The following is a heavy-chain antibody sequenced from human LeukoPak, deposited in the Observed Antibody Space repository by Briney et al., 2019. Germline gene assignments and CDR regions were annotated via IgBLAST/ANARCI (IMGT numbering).Heavy chain of an antibody. D-gene: IGHD3-22*01. Sequence: ASVQVSCNASGSTFTAYYMHWVRQAPGQGLEWMGWLNPNSGGTNYAQKFQGRVTMTRDTSISTAYMELSRPRSDDTAVYYCARVASYYDSSGYSDWGQGTLVTVSS. J-gene: IGHJ4*02. CDR3: ARVASYYDSSGYSD. CDR2: LNPNSGGT. V-gene: IGHV1-2*02. CDR1: GSTFTAYY.